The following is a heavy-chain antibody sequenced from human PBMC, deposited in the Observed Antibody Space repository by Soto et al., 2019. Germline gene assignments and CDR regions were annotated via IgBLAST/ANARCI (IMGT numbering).Heavy chain of an antibody. V-gene: IGHV3-30*18. Sequence: QVQLVESGGGVVQPGRSLRLSCAASGFDFNTYGLHWVRQAPGKGLEWVAAISFDGGSQYYADSVKGRFTISRDKSNNTLYLQMNSLGAEDTATYFCAKDSSVTAAGSGGWFDPWGPGTLVIVSS. D-gene: IGHD6-13*01. CDR2: ISFDGGSQ. CDR1: GFDFNTYG. CDR3: AKDSSVTAAGSGGWFDP. J-gene: IGHJ5*02.